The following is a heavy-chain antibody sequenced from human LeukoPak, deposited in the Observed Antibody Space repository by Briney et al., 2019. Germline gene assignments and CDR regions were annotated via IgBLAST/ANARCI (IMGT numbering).Heavy chain of an antibody. D-gene: IGHD3-10*01. V-gene: IGHV1-18*01. CDR1: GYTFTSYG. CDR2: ISAYNGNT. CDR3: ARPRITMVRGVIISYGMDV. J-gene: IGHJ6*02. Sequence: GASVKVSCKASGYTFTSYGISWVRQAPGQGLEWMGWISAYNGNTNYAQKLQGRVTMTTDTSTSTAYMELRSLRSDDTAVYYCARPRITMVRGVIISYGMDVWGQGTTVTVSS.